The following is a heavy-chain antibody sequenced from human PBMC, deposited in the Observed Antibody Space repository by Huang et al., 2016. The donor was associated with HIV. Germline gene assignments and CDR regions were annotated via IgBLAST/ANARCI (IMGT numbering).Heavy chain of an antibody. CDR3: AAMVLGVISYFDY. D-gene: IGHD3-10*01. CDR2: FFDAGNP. V-gene: IGHV4-39*01. J-gene: IGHJ4*02. Sequence: QLQLQESGPGLVKPSETLSLTCTVSDGSIISSSYYWGWIRKPPGKGLEWIATFFDAGNPYYNPSLKSRVPISVDTSKNQFSLNLSSVTAADTAVYYCAAMVLGVISYFDYWGQGTLVTVSS. CDR1: DGSIISSSYY.